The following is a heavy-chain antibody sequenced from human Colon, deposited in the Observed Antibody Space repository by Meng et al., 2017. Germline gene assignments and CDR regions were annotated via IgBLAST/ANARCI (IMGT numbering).Heavy chain of an antibody. J-gene: IGHJ4*02. Sequence: GESLKISCAASGFTFGSYWMYWVRQAPGKGLEWVASINLDGSGVYYVESVKGRFTISRDNAKNSLSLQMNSLRAEDTALYYCATELRQTIRGWGYWGQGTLVTVSS. CDR1: GFTFGSYW. CDR3: ATELRQTIRGWGY. V-gene: IGHV3-7*01. CDR2: INLDGSGV. D-gene: IGHD5-24*01.